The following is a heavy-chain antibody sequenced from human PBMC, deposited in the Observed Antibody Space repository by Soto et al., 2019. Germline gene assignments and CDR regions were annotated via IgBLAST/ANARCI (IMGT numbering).Heavy chain of an antibody. CDR2: IYYSGSS. D-gene: IGHD1-26*01. CDR1: GGSISSDY. Sequence: CTVSGGSISSDYWSWIRQPPGKGLEWIGYIYYSGSSNYNPSLKSRVIMSLDTSKNQFSLKLSSVTAADTAVYYCARPYSGSYWAAFDIWGQGTMVTVSS. J-gene: IGHJ3*02. V-gene: IGHV4-59*01. CDR3: ARPYSGSYWAAFDI.